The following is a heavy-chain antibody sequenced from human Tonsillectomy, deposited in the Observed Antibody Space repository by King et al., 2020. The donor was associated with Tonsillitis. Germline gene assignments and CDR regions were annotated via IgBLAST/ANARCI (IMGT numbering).Heavy chain of an antibody. CDR3: TRYVKCSNGNCYSYGWFDP. CDR2: TSVDGTDE. D-gene: IGHD2-15*01. V-gene: IGHV3-30-3*01. CDR1: GFTVSAFD. J-gene: IGHJ5*02. Sequence: QLVQSGGGVVQPGRSLRLSCAASGFTVSAFDLHWVRQAPGKGLETLTSVDGTDEFYADSVKGRFSLSRDSSKNTLYLQMNSLSSEDTAIYYCTRYVKCSNGNCYSYGWFDPWGQGTLVTVSS.